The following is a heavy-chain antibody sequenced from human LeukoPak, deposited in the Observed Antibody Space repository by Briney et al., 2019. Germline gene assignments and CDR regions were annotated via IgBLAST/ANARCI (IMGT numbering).Heavy chain of an antibody. Sequence: GASVKVSCKASGYTFTGYYMHWVRQAAGQGLEWMGRINHNRGGTNYAQKFQGRVTMTRDTSISTAYMELSRLRSDDTAVYYCARVMGQYYYYYMDVWRKGTTVTVSS. J-gene: IGHJ6*03. CDR1: GYTFTGYY. D-gene: IGHD2-8*01. CDR2: INHNRGGT. CDR3: ARVMGQYYYYYMDV. V-gene: IGHV1-2*06.